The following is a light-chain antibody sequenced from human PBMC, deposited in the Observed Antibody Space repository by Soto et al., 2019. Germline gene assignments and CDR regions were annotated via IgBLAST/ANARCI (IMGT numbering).Light chain of an antibody. Sequence: EIVVTQSPATRSLSPGERATLSCRASRRISRNLAWYQQKPGQAPSLLIYGGSTRATGIPPRFSGSGSETEFTPTISTLQSEDFAVYYCHQYNNWPTWTFGEGTKVE. CDR1: RRISRN. CDR2: GGS. J-gene: IGKJ1*01. V-gene: IGKV3-15*01. CDR3: HQYNNWPTWT.